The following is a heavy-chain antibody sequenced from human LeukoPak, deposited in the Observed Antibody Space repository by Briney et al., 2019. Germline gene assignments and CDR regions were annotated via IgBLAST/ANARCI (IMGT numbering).Heavy chain of an antibody. CDR2: INHSGST. CDR3: ARARIFRWFDY. V-gene: IGHV4-34*01. Sequence: SETLSLTCAVYGGSFSGYYWSWIRQPPGKGLEWIGEINHSGSTNYNPSLKSRVTISVDTSKNQFSLKLSSVTAADTAVYYCARARIFRWFDYWGQGTLVTVSS. CDR1: GGSFSGYY. D-gene: IGHD3-3*01. J-gene: IGHJ4*02.